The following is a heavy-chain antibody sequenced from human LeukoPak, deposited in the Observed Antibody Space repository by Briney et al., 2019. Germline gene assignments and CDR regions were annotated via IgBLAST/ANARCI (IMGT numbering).Heavy chain of an antibody. D-gene: IGHD1-7*01. V-gene: IGHV3-33*01. J-gene: IGHJ4*02. CDR3: ARDRLNWNYVGYYIDY. Sequence: GGSLRLSCAASGFTFNSYGMHWVRQAPGKGLEWVAVIWYDGSDKYYADSVKGRFTISRDNSKNTLYLQMNSLRAEDTAVYYCARDRLNWNYVGYYIDYWGQGTLVTVSS. CDR1: GFTFNSYG. CDR2: IWYDGSDK.